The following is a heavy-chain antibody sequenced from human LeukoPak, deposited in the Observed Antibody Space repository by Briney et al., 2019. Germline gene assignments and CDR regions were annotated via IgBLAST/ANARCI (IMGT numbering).Heavy chain of an antibody. Sequence: ASVKVSCKASGYTFTGYYMHWVRQAPGQGLEWMGWINPNSGGTNYAQKFQGRVTITRNTSISTAYTELSSLRSEDTAVYYCASPRGRASDAFDIWGQGTMVTVSS. CDR1: GYTFTGYY. V-gene: IGHV1-2*02. J-gene: IGHJ3*02. CDR3: ASPRGRASDAFDI. CDR2: INPNSGGT.